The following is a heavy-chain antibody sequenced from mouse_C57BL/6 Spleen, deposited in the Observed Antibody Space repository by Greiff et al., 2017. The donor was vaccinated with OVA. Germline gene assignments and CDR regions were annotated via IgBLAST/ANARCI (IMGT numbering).Heavy chain of an antibody. CDR2: IYPGDGHT. D-gene: IGHD1-1*01. Sequence: QVQLQQSGAELVKPGASVKISCKASGYAFSSYWMNWVKQRPGKGLEWIGQIYPGDGHTTYNGKFKGKATLTADKSSSTAYMQLSSLTSEDSAVYFCARAGYYGSPYFDYWGQGTTLTVSS. V-gene: IGHV1-80*01. CDR1: GYAFSSYW. J-gene: IGHJ2*01. CDR3: ARAGYYGSPYFDY.